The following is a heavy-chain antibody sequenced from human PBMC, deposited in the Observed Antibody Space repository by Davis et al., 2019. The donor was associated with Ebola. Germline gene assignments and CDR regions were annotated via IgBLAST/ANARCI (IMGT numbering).Heavy chain of an antibody. J-gene: IGHJ6*02. Sequence: GESLKISCAASGFTFSSYSMNWVRQAPGKGLEWVSYISSSSSTIYYAASVKGRFTISRDNAKNSLYLQMNSLRDEDTAVYYCARVGGDIVVVPATYYYYYGMDVWGQGTTVTVSS. CDR2: ISSSSSTI. CDR1: GFTFSSYS. D-gene: IGHD2-2*01. V-gene: IGHV3-48*02. CDR3: ARVGGDIVVVPATYYYYYGMDV.